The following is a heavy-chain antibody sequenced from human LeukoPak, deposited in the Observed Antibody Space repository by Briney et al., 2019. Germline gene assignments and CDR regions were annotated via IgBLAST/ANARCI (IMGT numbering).Heavy chain of an antibody. J-gene: IGHJ3*02. Sequence: SETLSLTCAVSGGSISSYYWSWIRQPAGKGLEWIGRMYTSGSTNYNPSLKSRVTMSVDTSKNQFSLRLRSVAAADTAVYYCARTPEYYYDSRGYYRNDAFDIWGQGTMVIVSS. V-gene: IGHV4-4*07. D-gene: IGHD3-22*01. CDR3: ARTPEYYYDSRGYYRNDAFDI. CDR1: GGSISSYY. CDR2: MYTSGST.